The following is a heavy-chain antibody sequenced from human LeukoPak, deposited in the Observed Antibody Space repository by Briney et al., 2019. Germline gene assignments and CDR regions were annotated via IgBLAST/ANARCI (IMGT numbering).Heavy chain of an antibody. CDR2: IYYSGST. V-gene: IGHV4-4*02. J-gene: IGHJ4*02. CDR1: GGSISSSNW. Sequence: SETLSLTCAVSGGSISSSNWWSWVRQPPGKGLEWIGSIYYSGSTYYNPSLKSRVTISVDTSKNQFSLKLSSVTAADTAIYYCARENPSGYYNRPIDYWGQGTLVTVSS. D-gene: IGHD3-22*01. CDR3: ARENPSGYYNRPIDY.